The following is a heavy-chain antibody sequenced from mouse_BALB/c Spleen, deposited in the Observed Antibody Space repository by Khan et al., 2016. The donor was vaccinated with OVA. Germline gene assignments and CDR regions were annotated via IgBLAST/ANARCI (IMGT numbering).Heavy chain of an antibody. CDR2: INTYTGEP. V-gene: IGHV9-3-1*01. CDR3: ARSASYWCFDV. CDR1: GYTFTNYG. J-gene: IGHJ1*01. Sequence: QIQLVQSGPESKKPGETVKISCKASGYTFTNYGMNWVKQAPGKGLKWMGWINTYTGEPTYADDFKGRFAFSLETSANTAYLQINNLKNEDTATYFCARSASYWCFDVWGAGTTVTVSS. D-gene: IGHD6-1*01.